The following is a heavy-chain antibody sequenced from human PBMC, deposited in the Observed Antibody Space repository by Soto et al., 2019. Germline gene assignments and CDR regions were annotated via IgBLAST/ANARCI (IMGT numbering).Heavy chain of an antibody. CDR3: PRSKYHLPYFDY. CDR2: ISGSGGST. D-gene: IGHD2-2*01. Sequence: EVQLLESGGGLVQPGGSLRLSCAASGFTFSSYAMSWVRQAPGKGLEWVSAISGSGGSTYYADSVKGRFTISRDNSKNTLYLQMNSLRAEDTAVYYCPRSKYHLPYFDYWGQGTLVTVSS. V-gene: IGHV3-23*01. CDR1: GFTFSSYA. J-gene: IGHJ4*02.